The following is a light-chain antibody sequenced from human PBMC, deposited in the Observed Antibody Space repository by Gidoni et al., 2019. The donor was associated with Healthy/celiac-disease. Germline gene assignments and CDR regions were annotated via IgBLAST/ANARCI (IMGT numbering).Light chain of an antibody. V-gene: IGKV1-8*01. CDR3: QQYYSYPPG. CDR2: AAS. CDR1: QGISSY. J-gene: IGKJ2*01. Sequence: AIRITQSPSSLSASTGDRVTITCRASQGISSYLAWYQQKPGKAPKLLIYAASTLQSGVPSRFSGRGSGTDFTLTISCLQSEDFATYYCQQYYSYPPGFGQGTKLEIK.